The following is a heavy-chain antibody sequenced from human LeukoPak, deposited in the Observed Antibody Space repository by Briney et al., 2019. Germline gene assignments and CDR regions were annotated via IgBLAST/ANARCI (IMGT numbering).Heavy chain of an antibody. CDR1: GFTFSTYG. Sequence: PGGSLRLSCAASGFTFSTYGMNWVRQAPGKGLEWVSYISSSSTTIYYADSVKGRFTISRDNAKNSLYLQMNSLRAEDTAIYYCVRMSHGYYDDYWGQGTLVTVPS. CDR3: VRMSHGYYDDY. CDR2: ISSSSTTI. J-gene: IGHJ4*02. V-gene: IGHV3-48*01. D-gene: IGHD2-2*03.